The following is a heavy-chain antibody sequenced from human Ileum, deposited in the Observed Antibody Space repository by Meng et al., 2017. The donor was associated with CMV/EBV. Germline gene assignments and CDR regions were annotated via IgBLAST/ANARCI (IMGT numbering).Heavy chain of an antibody. CDR2: ITGSGGYT. V-gene: IGHV3-23*01. CDR3: AREAPGFFDF. CDR1: GFSFRSYS. J-gene: IGHJ4*02. Sequence: GESLKISCAASGFSFRSYSMNWVRQAPGKGLEWVSVITGSGGYTNQADSVKGRFTISRDNRRNTLFLQMNSLTVDDTAVYYCAREAPGFFDFWGQGTQVTVSS.